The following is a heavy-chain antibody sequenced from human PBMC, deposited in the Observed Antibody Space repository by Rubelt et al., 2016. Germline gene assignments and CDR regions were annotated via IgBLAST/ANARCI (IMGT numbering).Heavy chain of an antibody. J-gene: IGHJ3*02. Sequence: QVQLQESGPGLVKPSETLSLTCTVSGGSISGYYWSWIRQPPGKGLEWMGFIDYAGNTNYNPPLKSRFTISLDTSKNQFFLKLSSVIAADTPVYYCARHGAGRSPVKIWGQGTMVTVSS. V-gene: IGHV4-59*08. CDR2: IDYAGNT. CDR3: ARHGAGRSPVKI. CDR1: GGSISGYY. D-gene: IGHD3-10*01.